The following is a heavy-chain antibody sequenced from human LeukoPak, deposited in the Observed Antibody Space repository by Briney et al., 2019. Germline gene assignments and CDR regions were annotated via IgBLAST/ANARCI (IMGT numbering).Heavy chain of an antibody. J-gene: IGHJ6*03. D-gene: IGHD6-13*01. CDR3: AKDGSLAHYYYMDV. CDR2: ISYDGSNK. Sequence: GGSLRLSCAASGFTFSSYAMHWVRQAPGKGLEWVAVISYDGSNKYYADSVKGRFTISRDNSKNTLYLQMNSLRPEDTAVYYCAKDGSLAHYYYMDVWGKGTTVTISS. V-gene: IGHV3-30*04. CDR1: GFTFSSYA.